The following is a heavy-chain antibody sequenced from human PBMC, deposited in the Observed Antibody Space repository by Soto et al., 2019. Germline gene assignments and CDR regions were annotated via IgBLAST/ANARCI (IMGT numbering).Heavy chain of an antibody. Sequence: NPSETLSLTCTVSGGSISSGDYYWSWIRQPPGKGLEWIGYIYYSGSTYYNPSLKSRVTISVDTSKNQFSLKLSSVTAADTAVYYCAREGLYGSGSYSWFDPWGQGTLVTVSS. J-gene: IGHJ5*02. V-gene: IGHV4-30-4*01. CDR3: AREGLYGSGSYSWFDP. CDR2: IYYSGST. D-gene: IGHD3-10*01. CDR1: GGSISSGDYY.